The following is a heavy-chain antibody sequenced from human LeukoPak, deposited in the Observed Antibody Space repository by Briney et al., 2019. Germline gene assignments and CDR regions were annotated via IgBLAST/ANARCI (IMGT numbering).Heavy chain of an antibody. V-gene: IGHV3-73*01. Sequence: GGSLRLSCAASGFTFSGSAMHWVRQASGKGLEWVGRIRSKANSYATAYAASVRGRFTISRDDSKNTAYLQMNSLKTEDTAVYYCTRHVVTTAGRYYMDVWGKGTTVTVSS. CDR2: IRSKANSYAT. D-gene: IGHD2-21*02. CDR3: TRHVVTTAGRYYMDV. J-gene: IGHJ6*03. CDR1: GFTFSGSA.